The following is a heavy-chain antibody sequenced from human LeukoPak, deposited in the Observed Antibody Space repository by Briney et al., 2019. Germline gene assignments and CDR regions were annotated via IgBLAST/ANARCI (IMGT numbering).Heavy chain of an antibody. CDR1: GFTFSSYE. CDR3: ARGYRGYSYGYDY. CDR2: ISTSGNTI. J-gene: IGHJ4*02. Sequence: PGGSLRLSCAASGFTFSSYEMNWVRQAPGKGLEWVSYISTSGNTICYADSVKGRFTISRDNAKNSLYLQMNSLRAEDTAIYYCARGYRGYSYGYDYWGQGTLVTVSS. V-gene: IGHV3-48*03. D-gene: IGHD5-18*01.